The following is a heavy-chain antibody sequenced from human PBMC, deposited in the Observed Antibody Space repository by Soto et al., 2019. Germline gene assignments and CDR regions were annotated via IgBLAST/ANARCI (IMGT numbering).Heavy chain of an antibody. D-gene: IGHD5-12*01. CDR3: ARSPKVLGNSAPFFDS. J-gene: IGHJ4*02. Sequence: EVQLVESGGGLVQRGGSLRLSCAASGFTFSNYDMHWARQVTGQGLEWVSGIGTSGDTHYPASVNGRFTISREDGKNSLYLQMDTLTAVDTAVYYCARSPKVLGNSAPFFDSWCQGTLVTVSS. CDR1: GFTFSNYD. V-gene: IGHV3-13*04. CDR2: IGTSGDT.